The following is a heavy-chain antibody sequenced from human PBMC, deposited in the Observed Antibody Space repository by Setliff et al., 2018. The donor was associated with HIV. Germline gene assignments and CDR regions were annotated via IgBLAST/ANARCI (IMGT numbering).Heavy chain of an antibody. J-gene: IGHJ6*03. CDR3: ARDPYSTDYYYYMDV. D-gene: IGHD4-4*01. CDR1: GYTFTGYY. CDR2: INPNSGGT. Sequence: ASVKVCCKASGYTFTGYYMHWVRQAPGQGLEWMGWINPNSGGTNYAQKFQGRVTMTRDTSISTAYMELSRLRSDDTAVYYCARDPYSTDYYYYMDVWGKGTTVTVSS. V-gene: IGHV1-2*02.